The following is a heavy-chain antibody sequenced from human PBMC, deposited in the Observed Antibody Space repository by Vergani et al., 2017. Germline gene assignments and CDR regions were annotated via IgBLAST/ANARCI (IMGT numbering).Heavy chain of an antibody. V-gene: IGHV3-30*03. CDR2: ISYEGTQK. D-gene: IGHD6-25*01. J-gene: IGHJ1*01. Sequence: QVHLVESAGGVVQLGRSLRLSCVVSGFTSSYYGMHWVRQAPGRGLEWVAVISYEGTQKYYADSVKGRFTISRDNSKSTLYLQINSLRTEDTAVYYCATESCGTPSCQIGYFSGWGQGTLVTVSS. CDR1: GFTSSYYG. CDR3: ATESCGTPSCQIGYFSG.